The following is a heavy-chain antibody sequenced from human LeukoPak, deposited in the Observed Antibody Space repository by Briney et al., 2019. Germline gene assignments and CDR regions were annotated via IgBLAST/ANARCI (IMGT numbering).Heavy chain of an antibody. V-gene: IGHV4-30-2*01. CDR2: IYHSGST. J-gene: IGHJ3*02. D-gene: IGHD6-6*01. CDR1: GGSISSGGYY. Sequence: SETLSLTCTVSGGSISSGGYYWSWIRQPPGKGLEWIGYIYHSGSTYYNPSLKSRVTISVDRSKNQFSLKLSSVTAADTAVYYCARASLYSSSPDAFDIWGQGTMVTVSS. CDR3: ARASLYSSSPDAFDI.